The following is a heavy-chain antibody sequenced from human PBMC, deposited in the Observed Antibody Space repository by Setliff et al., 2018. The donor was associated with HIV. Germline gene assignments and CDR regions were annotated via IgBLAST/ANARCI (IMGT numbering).Heavy chain of an antibody. J-gene: IGHJ4*02. D-gene: IGHD5-12*01. CDR1: GGSISSGGYY. CDR2: IDYSGSA. Sequence: SVTLSLTCTVSGGSISSGGYYWSWIRQYPGKGLEWIGYIDYSGSAFYNPSPKSRITLSVDTSKNQFSLKLSSVTAADTAVYYCAFSKQMATMAFDYWGQGALVTVSS. CDR3: AFSKQMATMAFDY. V-gene: IGHV4-31*03.